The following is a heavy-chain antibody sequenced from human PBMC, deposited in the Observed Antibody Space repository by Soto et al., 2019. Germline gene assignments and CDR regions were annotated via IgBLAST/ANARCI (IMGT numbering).Heavy chain of an antibody. Sequence: EVQLAESGGGLVQPGGSLRLSCAGSGFTFSNYWMHWVRQAPGKGLVWVSRINSDGSTTNYADSVKGRFTISRDNAKNTLYMQMHSLRAEYTAVYYCARYGGDSPWYWGQGTLVTVSS. CDR3: ARYGGDSPWY. J-gene: IGHJ4*02. D-gene: IGHD2-21*02. V-gene: IGHV3-74*01. CDR1: GFTFSNYW. CDR2: INSDGSTT.